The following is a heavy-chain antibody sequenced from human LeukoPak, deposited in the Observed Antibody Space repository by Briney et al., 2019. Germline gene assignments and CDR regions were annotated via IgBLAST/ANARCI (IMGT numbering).Heavy chain of an antibody. J-gene: IGHJ5*02. D-gene: IGHD6-19*01. CDR1: GYTFTSYA. CDR3: ARDKASSGWSNWYWFDP. CDR2: INTNTGNP. Sequence: ASVKVSCKASGYTFTSYAMNWVRQAPGQGLEWMGWINTNTGNPTYAQGFTGRFVFSLDTSVSTAYLQISSLKAEDTAVYYCARDKASSGWSNWYWFDPWGQGTLVTVSS. V-gene: IGHV7-4-1*02.